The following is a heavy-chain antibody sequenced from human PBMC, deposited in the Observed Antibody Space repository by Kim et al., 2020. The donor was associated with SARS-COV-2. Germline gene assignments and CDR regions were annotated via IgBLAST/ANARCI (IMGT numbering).Heavy chain of an antibody. D-gene: IGHD3-22*01. Sequence: GGSLRLSCAASGFTFSSYEMNWVRQAPGKGLEWVSYISSSGSTIHYADSVKGRFTISRDNAKNSLYLQMNSLRAEDTAVYYCAREKWGSGYDWGQGTLVTVSS. CDR2: ISSSGSTI. J-gene: IGHJ4*02. CDR1: GFTFSSYE. CDR3: AREKWGSGYD. V-gene: IGHV3-48*03.